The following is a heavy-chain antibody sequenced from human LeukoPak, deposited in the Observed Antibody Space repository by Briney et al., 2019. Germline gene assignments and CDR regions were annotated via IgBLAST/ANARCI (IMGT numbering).Heavy chain of an antibody. CDR1: GYTLTSYG. CDR3: ARGPIIDIVVIPAAADYYHMDV. V-gene: IGHV1-18*01. D-gene: IGHD2-2*01. J-gene: IGHJ6*03. Sequence: GASVQVSCKASGYTLTSYGISWVRQAPGQGLEWMGWISAYNGNIRYAQKLQGRVTMTTDSSTSTAYMELRGLRSDDTAVYYCARGPIIDIVVIPAAADYYHMDVWGKGTTVTVSS. CDR2: ISAYNGNI.